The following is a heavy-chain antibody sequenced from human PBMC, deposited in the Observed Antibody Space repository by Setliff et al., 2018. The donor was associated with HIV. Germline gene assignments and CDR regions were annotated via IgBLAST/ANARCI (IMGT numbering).Heavy chain of an antibody. D-gene: IGHD3-3*01. CDR1: GFTFSNFG. V-gene: IGHV3-30*03. CDR2: ISYDESKK. Sequence: GGSLRLSCAASGFTFSNFGMHWVRQAPGKGLEWVAVISYDESKKYYADSVKGRFTISRDNSKNTLYLQMNSLRAEDTAVYYCAREVWSGYPPDYYYYMDVWGKGTTVTVSS. CDR3: AREVWSGYPPDYYYYMDV. J-gene: IGHJ6*03.